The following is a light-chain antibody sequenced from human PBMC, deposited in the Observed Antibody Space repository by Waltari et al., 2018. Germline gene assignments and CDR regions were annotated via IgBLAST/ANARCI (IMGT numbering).Light chain of an antibody. Sequence: QSVLTQPLSMSGTPGQGVTISCSGSSPNIGRDTVTWYQQLPGTAPKLLIYSNDQRPSGVPDRFSGSKSGTSASLAISGLQSDDEADYYCAAWDNSLDAWVFGGGTKLTVL. CDR3: AAWDNSLDAWV. J-gene: IGLJ3*02. CDR1: SPNIGRDT. CDR2: SND. V-gene: IGLV1-44*01.